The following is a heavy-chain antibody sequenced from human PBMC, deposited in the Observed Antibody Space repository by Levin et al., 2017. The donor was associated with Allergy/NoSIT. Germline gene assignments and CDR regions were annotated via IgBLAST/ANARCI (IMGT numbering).Heavy chain of an antibody. V-gene: IGHV5-51*01. Sequence: PGGSLRLSCKGSGYSFTSYWIGWVRQMPGKGLEWMGIIYPGDSDTRYSPSFQGQVTISADKSISTAYLQWSSLKASDTAMYYCARHGVVYSSLNWFDPWGQGTLVTVSS. CDR1: GYSFTSYW. D-gene: IGHD6-13*01. CDR2: IYPGDSDT. CDR3: ARHGVVYSSLNWFDP. J-gene: IGHJ5*02.